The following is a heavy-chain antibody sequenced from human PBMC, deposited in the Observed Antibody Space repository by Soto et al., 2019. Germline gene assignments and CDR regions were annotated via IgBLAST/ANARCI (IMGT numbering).Heavy chain of an antibody. V-gene: IGHV3-64D*06. CDR3: VKGGYYDSSGLLYFDY. Sequence: PGGSLRLSCSASGLTFSSYAMHWVRQAPGKGLEYVSAISSNGGSTYYADSVKGRFTISRDNSKNTLYLQMSSLRAEDTAVYYCVKGGYYDSSGLLYFDYWGQGTLVTVSS. CDR1: GLTFSSYA. D-gene: IGHD3-22*01. CDR2: ISSNGGST. J-gene: IGHJ4*02.